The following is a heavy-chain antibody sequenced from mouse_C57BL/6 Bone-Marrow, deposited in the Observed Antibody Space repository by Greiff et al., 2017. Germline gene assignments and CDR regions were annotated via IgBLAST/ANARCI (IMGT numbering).Heavy chain of an antibody. Sequence: VQLQQSGAEVVRPGASVKLSCTASGFNIKDDYMHWVKQRPEQGLEWIGWIDPENGDTEYASKFQGKATITVDTSSNTAYLQLSSLTSEDSAVYYWARGGLLLRWPYYFDYWGQGNTLTVSS. CDR1: GFNIKDDY. CDR2: IDPENGDT. J-gene: IGHJ2*01. D-gene: IGHD1-1*01. V-gene: IGHV14-4*01. CDR3: ARGGLLLRWPYYFDY.